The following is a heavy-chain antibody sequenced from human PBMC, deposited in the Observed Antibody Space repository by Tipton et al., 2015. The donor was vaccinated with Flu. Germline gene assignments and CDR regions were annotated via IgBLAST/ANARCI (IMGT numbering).Heavy chain of an antibody. CDR1: GGSISSYY. CDR2: IYYSGST. V-gene: IGHV4-59*08. Sequence: SLTCTVSGGSISSYYWSWIRQPPGKGLEWIGYIYYSGSTNYNPSLKSRVTISVDTSKNQFSLKLSSVTAADTAVYYCARREGSSGWFGMDVWGQGTTVTVSS. CDR3: ARREGSSGWFGMDV. J-gene: IGHJ6*02. D-gene: IGHD6-19*01.